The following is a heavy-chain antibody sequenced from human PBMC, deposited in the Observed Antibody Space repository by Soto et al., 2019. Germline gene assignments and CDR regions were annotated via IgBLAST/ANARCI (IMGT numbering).Heavy chain of an antibody. Sequence: EVQLLESGGGLVQPWGSLRLTCAVYGFTLSSYAMNWVRQAPGKGLEWVSGISGSDDSTRYADSAKGRFTISRDNSKNTLYLQMNSLRVEDTAVYYCAKGKPGVILAVPLDCWGQGSLVTVSS. V-gene: IGHV3-23*01. J-gene: IGHJ4*02. D-gene: IGHD2-2*01. CDR2: ISGSDDST. CDR3: AKGKPGVILAVPLDC. CDR1: GFTLSSYA.